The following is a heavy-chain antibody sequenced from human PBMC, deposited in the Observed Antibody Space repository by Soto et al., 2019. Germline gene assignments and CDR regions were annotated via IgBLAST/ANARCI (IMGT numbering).Heavy chain of an antibody. CDR1: GFTVSSNY. D-gene: IGHD2-15*01. J-gene: IGHJ4*02. CDR2: IYSGGST. Sequence: GGSLRLSCAASGFTVSSNYMSWVRQAPGKGLEWVSVIYSGGSTYYADSVKGRFTISRDNSKNTLYLQMNSLRAEDTAVYYCAREPFCSGGSCYSLAPPVVYWGQGTLVTVSS. V-gene: IGHV3-66*01. CDR3: AREPFCSGGSCYSLAPPVVY.